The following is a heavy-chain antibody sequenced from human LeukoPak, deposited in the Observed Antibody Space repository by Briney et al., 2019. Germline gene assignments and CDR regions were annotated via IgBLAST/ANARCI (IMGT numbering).Heavy chain of an antibody. V-gene: IGHV3-21*01. CDR1: GFTFSSYS. D-gene: IGHD6-19*01. Sequence: PGGSLRLSCAASGFTFSSYSMNWVRQAPGKGLEWVSSISSSSSYIYYADSVKGRFTISRDNAKNSLYLQMNSLRAEDTAVYYCARDLAGYSSGWYDYWGQGTLVTVSS. CDR2: ISSSSSYI. J-gene: IGHJ4*02. CDR3: ARDLAGYSSGWYDY.